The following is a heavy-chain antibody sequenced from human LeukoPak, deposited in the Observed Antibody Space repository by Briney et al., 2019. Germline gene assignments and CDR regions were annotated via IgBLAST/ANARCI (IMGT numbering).Heavy chain of an antibody. J-gene: IGHJ4*02. V-gene: IGHV4-61*01. CDR1: GGSVSSHNYY. Sequence: SETLSLTCSVSGGSVSSHNYYWSWNRQPPGKGLEWIGFISYTGTTNYNPSLQSRLTMSVDTSKNQFSLKLSSVTAADTAVYYCARGWLSFGEHFDYWGQGTLVTVSS. CDR3: ARGWLSFGEHFDY. CDR2: ISYTGTT. D-gene: IGHD3-10*01.